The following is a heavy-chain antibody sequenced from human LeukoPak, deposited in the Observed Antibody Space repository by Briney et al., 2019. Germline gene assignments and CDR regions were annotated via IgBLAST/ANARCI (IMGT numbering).Heavy chain of an antibody. CDR2: IYYSGST. CDR1: GGSISSYY. Sequence: SETLSLTCTVSGGSISSYYWSWIRQPPGKGLEWIGYIYYSGSTNYNPSLKSRVTISVDTSKNQFSLKLSSVTAADTAVYYCARVLAYCGGDCYPLDYWGQGTLVTISS. D-gene: IGHD2-21*02. V-gene: IGHV4-59*01. J-gene: IGHJ4*02. CDR3: ARVLAYCGGDCYPLDY.